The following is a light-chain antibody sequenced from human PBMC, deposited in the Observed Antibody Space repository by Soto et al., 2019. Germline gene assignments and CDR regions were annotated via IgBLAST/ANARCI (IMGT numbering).Light chain of an antibody. V-gene: IGKV1-8*01. CDR3: QQYFNYPYT. CDR2: GVS. CDR1: QGLNSY. Sequence: AIRMTQSPSSLSASTGDRVTITCRASQGLNSYLAWFQQKPGKAPKLLVYGVSTLQSGVPSRFSGSGSGTDFTLTISHLQSEDFATYYCQQYFNYPYTFGQGTKVEIK. J-gene: IGKJ2*01.